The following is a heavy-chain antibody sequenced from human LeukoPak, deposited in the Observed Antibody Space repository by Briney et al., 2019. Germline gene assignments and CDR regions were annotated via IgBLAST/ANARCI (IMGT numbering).Heavy chain of an antibody. Sequence: GGSLRLSCAASGFTVNSNYMSWVRQAPGKGLEWVSVIYSGGSIYYADSVKGRFTISRDNFKNTLYLQMNSLRVEDTAVYYCARGDTSAWPYFNYWGQGTLVTVSS. V-gene: IGHV3-53*01. D-gene: IGHD6-19*01. CDR1: GFTVNSNY. CDR2: IYSGGSI. J-gene: IGHJ4*02. CDR3: ARGDTSAWPYFNY.